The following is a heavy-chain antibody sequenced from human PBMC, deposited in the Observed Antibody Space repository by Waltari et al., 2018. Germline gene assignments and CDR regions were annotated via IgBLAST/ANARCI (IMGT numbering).Heavy chain of an antibody. Sequence: QVQLVQSGAEVKKTGASVKVSCKASGYTFTGYYMHWVRQAPGQGLEWMGRINPNSGGTNYAQKFQGRVPMTRDTSISTAYMELSRLRSDDTAVYYCARGGRRYYDSSGSLFDYWGQGTLVTVSS. D-gene: IGHD3-22*01. CDR1: GYTFTGYY. CDR3: ARGGRRYYDSSGSLFDY. CDR2: INPNSGGT. V-gene: IGHV1-2*06. J-gene: IGHJ4*02.